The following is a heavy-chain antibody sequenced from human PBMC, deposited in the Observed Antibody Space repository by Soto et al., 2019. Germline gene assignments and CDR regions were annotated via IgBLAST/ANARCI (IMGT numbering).Heavy chain of an antibody. Sequence: QVQLVQSGAEVKKPGSSVKVSCTASGGTFSSYAISWVRQAPGQGLEWMVGIIPIFGTANYAQKFQGRVTITADESTSTAYMELSSLRSEDTAVYYCAREGGLYYYYGMDVWGQGTTVTVSS. CDR2: IIPIFGTA. J-gene: IGHJ6*02. CDR3: AREGGLYYYYGMDV. D-gene: IGHD1-26*01. CDR1: GGTFSSYA. V-gene: IGHV1-69*01.